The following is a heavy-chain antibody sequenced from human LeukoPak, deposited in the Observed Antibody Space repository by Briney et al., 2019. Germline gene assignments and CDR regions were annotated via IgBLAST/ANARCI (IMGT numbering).Heavy chain of an antibody. Sequence: GGSLRLSCVASGFTFSTFAMIWVRQPPGKGLVWVSRINSDGINTGYADSVKGRFTISRDNAKNTLNLQMNSLRAEDTAVYYCARDLGQYYDTSDNWFDPWGQGTLVTVSS. CDR3: ARDLGQYYDTSDNWFDP. D-gene: IGHD3-22*01. J-gene: IGHJ5*02. CDR2: INSDGINT. CDR1: GFTFSTFA. V-gene: IGHV3-74*01.